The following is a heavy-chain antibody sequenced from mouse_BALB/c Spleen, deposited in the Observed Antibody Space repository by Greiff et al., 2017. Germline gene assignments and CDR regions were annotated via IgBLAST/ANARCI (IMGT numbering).Heavy chain of an antibody. V-gene: IGHV2-6-7*01. J-gene: IGHJ3*01. CDR1: GFSLTGYG. Sequence: VMLVESGPGLVAPSQSLSITCTVSGFSLTGYGVNWVRQPPGKGLEWLGMIWGDGSTDYNSALKSRLSISKDNSKSQVFLKMNSLQTDDTARYYCARDEIHYYGYPFAYWGQGTLVTVSA. CDR3: ARDEIHYYGYPFAY. D-gene: IGHD1-2*01. CDR2: IWGDGST.